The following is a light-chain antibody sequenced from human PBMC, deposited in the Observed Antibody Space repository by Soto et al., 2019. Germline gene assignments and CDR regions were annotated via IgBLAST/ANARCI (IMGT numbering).Light chain of an antibody. V-gene: IGKV3-20*01. J-gene: IGKJ5*01. CDR2: GAS. CDR1: QSVSSDY. CDR3: QQYNNWS. Sequence: EIVLTQSPGTLSLSQGERATLSCRASQSVSSDYLAWYQQRPGQAPRPLIYGASSRATGVPDRFSGSGSGTDFTLTISSLEPEDFAVYYCQQYNNWSFGQGTRLEI.